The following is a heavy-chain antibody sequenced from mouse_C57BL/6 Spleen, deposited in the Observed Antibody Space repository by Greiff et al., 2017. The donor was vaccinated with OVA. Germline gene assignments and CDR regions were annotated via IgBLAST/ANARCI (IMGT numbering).Heavy chain of an antibody. D-gene: IGHD1-1*02. V-gene: IGHV5-17*01. CDR1: GFTFSDYG. CDR2: ISSGSSTI. CDR3: ARRGWDYAMDY. J-gene: IGHJ4*01. Sequence: EVMLVESGGGLVKPGGSLKLSCAASGFTFSDYGMHWVRQAPEKGLEWVAYISSGSSTIYYADTVKGRFTISRDNAKNTLFLQMTSLRSEDTAMYYGARRGWDYAMDYWGQGTSVTVSS.